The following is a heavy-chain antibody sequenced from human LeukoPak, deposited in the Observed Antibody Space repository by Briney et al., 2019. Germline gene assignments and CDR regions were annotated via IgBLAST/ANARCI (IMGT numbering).Heavy chain of an antibody. Sequence: QTGGSLRLSCAASGFTFSDYVMIWVRQAPGKGLEWVSGITASGDRTFYGDSVRGRFTMSRDNSKNTVYLQVNSLRVDDTAVYYCARRDIVVVVSASDYWGQGTLVTVSS. CDR2: ITASGDRT. D-gene: IGHD2-15*01. V-gene: IGHV3-23*01. CDR3: ARRDIVVVVSASDY. CDR1: GFTFSDYV. J-gene: IGHJ4*02.